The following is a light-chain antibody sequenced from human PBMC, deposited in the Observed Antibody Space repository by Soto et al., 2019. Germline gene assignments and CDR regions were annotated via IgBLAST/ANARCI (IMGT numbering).Light chain of an antibody. CDR2: DAS. CDR3: QQYNFWSLFS. Sequence: ERVMTQSPATLSVSPGGRATLSCRASYSVGSDLAWYQVRPGQAPRLLIYDASTRAIGIPTRFSGRGSGTEFTLTISSLQSEDVAVYYCQQYNFWSLFSFAQGTKLEI. CDR1: YSVGSD. J-gene: IGKJ2*01. V-gene: IGKV3-15*01.